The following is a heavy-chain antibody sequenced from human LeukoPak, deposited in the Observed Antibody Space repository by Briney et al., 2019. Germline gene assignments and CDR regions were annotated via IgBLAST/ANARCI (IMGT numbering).Heavy chain of an antibody. CDR3: ARRIAAVVPAAIYYYYYYMDV. J-gene: IGHJ6*03. CDR1: GGSISSGDYY. Sequence: ASQTLSLTCTVSGGSISSGDYYWSWIRQPPGKGLEWIGYIYYSGSTYYNPSLKSRVTISVDTSKNQFSLKLSSVTAADTAVYYCARRIAAVVPAAIYYYYYYMDVWGKGTTVTVSS. CDR2: IYYSGST. V-gene: IGHV4-30-4*01. D-gene: IGHD2-2*01.